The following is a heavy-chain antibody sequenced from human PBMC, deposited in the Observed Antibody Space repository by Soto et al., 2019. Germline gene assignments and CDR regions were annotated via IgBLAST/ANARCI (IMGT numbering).Heavy chain of an antibody. CDR1: GGTFSSYA. D-gene: IGHD2-15*01. J-gene: IGHJ4*02. V-gene: IGHV1-69*12. CDR3: ARDDNYCSGGSYYSFDY. Sequence: QVQLVQSGAEVKKPGSSVKVSCKASGGTFSSYAISWVRQAPGQGLEWMGGIIPIFGTANYAQKFQGRVTITADESTSTAYMELSSLRSEDTAVYYCARDDNYCSGGSYYSFDYWGQGTLVTVSS. CDR2: IIPIFGTA.